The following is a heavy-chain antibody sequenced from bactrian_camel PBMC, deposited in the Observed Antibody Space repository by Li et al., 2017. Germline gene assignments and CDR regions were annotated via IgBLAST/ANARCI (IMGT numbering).Heavy chain of an antibody. V-gene: IGHV3S67*01. D-gene: IGHD2*01. CDR2: VDSAGTI. J-gene: IGHJ7*01. Sequence: DVQLVESGGGLVQPGGSLRLSCAVSGFTSSRAYMSWVRQVPGKEREGVAAVDSAGTITYADSVKGRFTISRDNARNILSLQLNSLKTEDTAMYYCAKGGGRWFLNYYYMDYWGKGTQVTVS. CDR1: GFTSSRAY.